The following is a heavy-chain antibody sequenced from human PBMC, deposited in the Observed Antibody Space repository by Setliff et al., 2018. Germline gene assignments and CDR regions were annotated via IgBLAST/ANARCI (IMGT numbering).Heavy chain of an antibody. CDR1: GFTFSSYA. CDR2: ISGYGSRT. J-gene: IGHJ3*02. Sequence: PGGSLRLSCAASGFTFSSYAMTWVRQAPGKGLEWVSGISGYGSRTYYADSVKGRSTISRDNSQNTMYLQMNSLRAEVTAVYYCIRDTSCRDAFDIWGQGTMVTVSS. D-gene: IGHD2-2*01. V-gene: IGHV3-23*01. CDR3: IRDTSCRDAFDI.